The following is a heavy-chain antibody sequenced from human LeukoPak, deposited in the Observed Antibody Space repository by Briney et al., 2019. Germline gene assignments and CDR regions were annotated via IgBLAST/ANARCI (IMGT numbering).Heavy chain of an antibody. CDR1: GYTFTGYY. CDR3: ARDHSTLDY. D-gene: IGHD2/OR15-2a*01. J-gene: IGHJ4*02. V-gene: IGHV1-8*03. CDR2: MNPNSGNT. Sequence: ASVKVSCKASGYTFTGYYMHWVRQATGQGLEWMGWMNPNSGNTGYAQKFQGRVTITRNTSISTAFMELSSLRSEDTAVYYCARDHSTLDYWGQGTLVTVSS.